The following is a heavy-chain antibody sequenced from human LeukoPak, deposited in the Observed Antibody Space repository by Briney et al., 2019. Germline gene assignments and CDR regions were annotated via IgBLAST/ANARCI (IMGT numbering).Heavy chain of an antibody. D-gene: IGHD3-22*01. V-gene: IGHV3-23*01. CDR2: ISGSGGST. CDR3: AKIPHYYDSSGYSCYFDY. J-gene: IGHJ4*02. Sequence: PGGSLRLSCAASGFTFSSYAMSWVRQAPGKGLEWVSAISGSGGSTYYADSVKGRFTISRDNSKNTLYLQMNSLRAEDTAVYYCAKIPHYYDSSGYSCYFDYWGQGTLVTVSS. CDR1: GFTFSSYA.